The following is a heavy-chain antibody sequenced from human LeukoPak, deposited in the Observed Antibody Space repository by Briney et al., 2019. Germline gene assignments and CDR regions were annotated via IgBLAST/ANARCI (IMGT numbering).Heavy chain of an antibody. V-gene: IGHV4-34*01. CDR3: ARSYYYGSGSYFSGYNTYYYMDV. CDR1: GGSFSGYY. D-gene: IGHD3-10*01. J-gene: IGHJ6*03. CDR2: INHSGST. Sequence: SETLSLTCAVYGGSFSGYYWSWIRQPPGKGLEWIGEINHSGSTNYNPSLKSRVTISVDTSKNQFSLKLSSVTAADTAVYYCARSYYYGSGSYFSGYNTYYYMDVWGKGTTVTISS.